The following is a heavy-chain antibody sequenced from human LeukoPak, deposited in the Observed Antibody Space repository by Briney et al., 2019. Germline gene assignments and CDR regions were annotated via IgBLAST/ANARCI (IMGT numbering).Heavy chain of an antibody. Sequence: GRSLRLSCAASGFTFNTYALHWVRQAPGKGLEWVAVVSYDGGARYYADSVKGRFTISRDNSKNTVDLQMYSLRAEDSAVYYCARSLGSGWIHLVEYWGQGTLVTVS. CDR2: VSYDGGAR. V-gene: IGHV3-30*03. D-gene: IGHD6-19*01. CDR1: GFTFNTYA. CDR3: ARSLGSGWIHLVEY. J-gene: IGHJ4*02.